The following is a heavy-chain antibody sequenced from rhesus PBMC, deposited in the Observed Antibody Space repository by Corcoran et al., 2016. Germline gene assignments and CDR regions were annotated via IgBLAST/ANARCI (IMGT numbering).Heavy chain of an antibody. J-gene: IGHJ5-1*01. V-gene: IGHV4-73*01. CDR2: IEGNSAST. Sequence: QVTLQQWGEGLVKPSETLSLPCAVYGGSLRGYYWNWIRQPPGKGLEWIGNIEGNSASTNYNPSLKNRVTISKDTSKKQVSLKLSSVTAADTAVYYCARTRGVDVWGPGVLVTVSS. CDR1: GGSLRGYY. CDR3: ARTRGVDV.